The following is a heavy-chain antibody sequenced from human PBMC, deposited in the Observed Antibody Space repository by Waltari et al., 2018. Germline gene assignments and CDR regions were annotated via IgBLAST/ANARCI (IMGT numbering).Heavy chain of an antibody. J-gene: IGHJ3*01. V-gene: IGHV4-39*01. Sequence: QLQLQESGPGLVKPSETLSLTCSVSGVSITSNRHYWGWIRQPPGQGLEWIGTMSYSGATHSSPSLGSRVTVARDTSKNQLSLKLVSVTAADTAVYYCATYIGASVGTAAFDVWGQGTMVTVSS. CDR2: MSYSGAT. CDR1: GVSITSNRHY. CDR3: ATYIGASVGTAAFDV. D-gene: IGHD5-12*01.